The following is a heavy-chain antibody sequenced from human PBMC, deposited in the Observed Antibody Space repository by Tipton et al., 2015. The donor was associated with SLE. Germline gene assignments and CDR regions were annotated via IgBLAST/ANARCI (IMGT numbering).Heavy chain of an antibody. Sequence: TLSLTCTVSGGSISSGASSWSWIRQPPGKGLEWMGYIYHTGSTNYNPSLKSRVTISVDTSKNQFSLKLSSVTAADTAVYFCARGTTLRFGHKVWGKGTTVTVSS. D-gene: IGHD3-3*01. V-gene: IGHV4-30-2*01. J-gene: IGHJ6*04. CDR3: ARGTTLRFGHKV. CDR2: IYHTGST. CDR1: GGSISSGASS.